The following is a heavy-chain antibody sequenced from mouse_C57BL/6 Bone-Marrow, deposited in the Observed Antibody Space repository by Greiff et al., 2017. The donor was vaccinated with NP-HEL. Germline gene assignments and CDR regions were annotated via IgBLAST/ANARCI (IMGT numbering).Heavy chain of an antibody. CDR2: IRSKSNNYAT. Sequence: DVHLVESGGGLVQPKGSLKLSCAASGFSFNTYAMNWVRQAPGKGLEWVARIRSKSNNYATYYADSVKDRFTISRDDSESMLYLQMNNLKTEDTAMYYCVREGEYGYDADYWGQGTTLTVSS. D-gene: IGHD2-2*01. CDR1: GFSFNTYA. V-gene: IGHV10-1*01. CDR3: VREGEYGYDADY. J-gene: IGHJ2*01.